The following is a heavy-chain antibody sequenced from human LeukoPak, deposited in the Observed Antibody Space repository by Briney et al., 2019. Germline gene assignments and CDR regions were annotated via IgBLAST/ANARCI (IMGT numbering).Heavy chain of an antibody. D-gene: IGHD6-13*01. CDR3: ARDSHSSSWYIDY. J-gene: IGHJ4*02. CDR2: INWNGGST. V-gene: IGHV3-20*04. Sequence: GGSLRLSCAASGFTFSSYAMSWVRQAPGKGLEWVSGINWNGGSTGYADSVKGRFTISRDNAKNSLYLQMNSLRAEDTALYYCARDSHSSSWYIDYWGQGTLVTVSS. CDR1: GFTFSSYA.